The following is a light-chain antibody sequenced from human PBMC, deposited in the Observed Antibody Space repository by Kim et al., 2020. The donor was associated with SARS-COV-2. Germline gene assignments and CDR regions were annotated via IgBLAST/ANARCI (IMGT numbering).Light chain of an antibody. CDR1: QSVSSSY. V-gene: IGKV3-20*01. Sequence: LSTGERATLSCRASQSVSSSYLAWYQQKPGQAPRLLIYGASNRATGIPDRFSGSGSGTDFILTISRLEPEDFAVYYCQQYGSSPYTFGQGTKLEIK. CDR3: QQYGSSPYT. J-gene: IGKJ2*01. CDR2: GAS.